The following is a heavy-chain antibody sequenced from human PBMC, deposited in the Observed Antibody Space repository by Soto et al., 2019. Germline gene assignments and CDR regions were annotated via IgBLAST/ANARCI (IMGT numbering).Heavy chain of an antibody. Sequence: KTSETLSLTCTVSGGSISSGGYYWSWIRQHPGKGLEWIGYIYYSGSTYYNPSLKSRVTISVDTSKNQFSLKLSSVTAADTAVYYCARDYGGERDYYYYGMDVWGQGTTVTVSS. CDR2: IYYSGST. J-gene: IGHJ6*02. CDR3: ARDYGGERDYYYYGMDV. CDR1: GGSISSGGYY. V-gene: IGHV4-31*03. D-gene: IGHD2-21*01.